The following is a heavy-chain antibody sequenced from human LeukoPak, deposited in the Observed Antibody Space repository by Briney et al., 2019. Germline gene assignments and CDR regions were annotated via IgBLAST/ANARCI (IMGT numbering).Heavy chain of an antibody. CDR2: ISGSGETT. V-gene: IGHV3-23*01. CDR3: ARDYADYVGYFFFDY. D-gene: IGHD4-17*01. CDR1: GFTFNNYA. J-gene: IGHJ4*02. Sequence: GGSLRLSCAASGFTFNNYAMNWVRQAPGKGLEWVSSISGSGETTYYADSAKGRFTISRDNSQNTLYLQMNSLRAEDTAVHYCARDYADYVGYFFFDYWGQGTLVTVSS.